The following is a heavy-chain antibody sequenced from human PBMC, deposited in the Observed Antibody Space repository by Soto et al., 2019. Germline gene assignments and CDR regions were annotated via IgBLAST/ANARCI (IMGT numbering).Heavy chain of an antibody. D-gene: IGHD6-19*01. CDR2: IYYSGST. J-gene: IGHJ4*02. CDR1: GGSISSGVYY. CDR3: ARGGIAVAGLSPESHY. Sequence: SETLSLTCTVSGGSISSGVYYWSWIRQHPEKGLEWIGYIYYSGSTYYNPSLKSRVTISVDTSKNQFSLKLSSVTAADTAVYYCARGGIAVAGLSPESHYWGQGTLVTVSS. V-gene: IGHV4-31*03.